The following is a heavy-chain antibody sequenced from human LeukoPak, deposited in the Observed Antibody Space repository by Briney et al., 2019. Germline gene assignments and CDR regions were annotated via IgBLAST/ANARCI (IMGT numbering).Heavy chain of an antibody. Sequence: EGSLRLSCAASGFTFSDYYMSWIRQAPGKGLEWVSYITSSGSTIYYADSVKGRFTISRDNAKNSLYLQMNSLRAEDTAVYYCARVVVPHRFDYWGQGTLVTVSS. J-gene: IGHJ4*02. V-gene: IGHV3-11*01. CDR2: ITSSGSTI. CDR3: ARVVVPHRFDY. D-gene: IGHD2-2*01. CDR1: GFTFSDYY.